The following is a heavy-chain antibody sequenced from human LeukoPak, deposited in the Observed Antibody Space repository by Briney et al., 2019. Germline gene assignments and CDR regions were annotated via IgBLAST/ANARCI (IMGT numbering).Heavy chain of an antibody. CDR3: AREEAVAGREFYFDY. Sequence: SVKVSCKASGGTFSSYAISWVRQAPGQGLEWMGGIIPISGTANYAQKFQGRVTITADESTSTTYMELSSLRSEDTAVYYCAREEAVAGREFYFDYWGQGTLVTVSS. CDR2: IIPISGTA. V-gene: IGHV1-69*13. J-gene: IGHJ4*02. D-gene: IGHD6-19*01. CDR1: GGTFSSYA.